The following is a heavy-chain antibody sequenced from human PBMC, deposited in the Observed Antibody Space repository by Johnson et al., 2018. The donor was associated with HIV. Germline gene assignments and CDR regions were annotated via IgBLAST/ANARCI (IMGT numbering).Heavy chain of an antibody. V-gene: IGHV3-30*04. J-gene: IGHJ3*02. CDR3: AKNSAAFDI. CDR1: GFTFSSYA. Sequence: VQLVECGGGVVQPGRSLRLSCAASGFTFSSYAMHWVRQAPGKGLEWVAVISYDGSNKYYAALVKGRFTISRDNSKNTLYLQMNSLRAEETAVYYCAKNSAAFDIWGQGTMVTVSS. CDR2: ISYDGSNK. D-gene: IGHD2/OR15-2a*01.